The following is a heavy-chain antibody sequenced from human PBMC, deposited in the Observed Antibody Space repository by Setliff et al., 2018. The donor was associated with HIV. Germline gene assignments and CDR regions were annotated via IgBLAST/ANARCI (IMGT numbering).Heavy chain of an antibody. CDR1: GYTFTNFG. CDR2: VNSNNDKT. D-gene: IGHD6-19*01. J-gene: IGHJ5*02. Sequence: ASVKVSCKASGYTFTNFGITWVRQVPGQGLEWMGWVNSNNDKTNYAQKFQGRVTMTTDRSTKTAYLDLGSLRPDDTAVYYCARDLYTSGWPNWFDPWGPGTLVTVSS. CDR3: ARDLYTSGWPNWFDP. V-gene: IGHV1-18*01.